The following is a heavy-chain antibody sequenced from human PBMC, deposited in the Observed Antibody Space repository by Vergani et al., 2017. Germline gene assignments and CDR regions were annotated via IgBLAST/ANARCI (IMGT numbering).Heavy chain of an antibody. Sequence: QVQLQESGPGLVKPSETLSLTCTVSGGSISSSSYYWGWIRQPPGKGLEWIGSIYYSGSTYYNPSLKSRVTISVDTSKNQFSLKLSSGTAADTAVYYCARVVAAAGTGWFDPWGQGTLVTVSS. D-gene: IGHD6-13*01. CDR2: IYYSGST. J-gene: IGHJ5*02. CDR1: GGSISSSSYY. V-gene: IGHV4-39*07. CDR3: ARVVAAAGTGWFDP.